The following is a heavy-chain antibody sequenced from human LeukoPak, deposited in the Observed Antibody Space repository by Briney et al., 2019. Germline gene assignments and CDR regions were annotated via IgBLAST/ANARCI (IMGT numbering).Heavy chain of an antibody. D-gene: IGHD3-16*02. V-gene: IGHV3-7*03. CDR2: INQDESQK. J-gene: IGHJ4*02. Sequence: GGSLRLSCAASGFTFSSTAMSWVRQAPGKGLEWVANINQDESQKYYVDSVRGRFTISRDNAKNSVYLQMNSLRAEDTAVYYCARDHSLRFDYWGQGTLVIVSS. CDR1: GFTFSSTA. CDR3: ARDHSLRFDY.